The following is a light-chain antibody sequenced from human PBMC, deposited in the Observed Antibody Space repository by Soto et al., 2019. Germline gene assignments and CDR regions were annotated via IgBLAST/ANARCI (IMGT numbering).Light chain of an antibody. Sequence: QSVLTQPPSASGTPGQTIAISCSGGSSNIGSHTVNWYQQLPGTAPRLLIYSHTQRPSGVPDRFSGSKSGTSASLAISGLRSEYEGDYYCAAWDDSLNAVVFGGGTTVTVL. J-gene: IGLJ2*01. V-gene: IGLV1-44*01. CDR3: AAWDDSLNAVV. CDR2: SHT. CDR1: SSNIGSHT.